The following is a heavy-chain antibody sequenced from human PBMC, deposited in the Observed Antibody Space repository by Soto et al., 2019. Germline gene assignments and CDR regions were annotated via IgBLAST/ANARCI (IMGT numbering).Heavy chain of an antibody. CDR3: ERGELGVSWFDP. CDR2: IWYDGSNK. J-gene: IGHJ5*02. D-gene: IGHD1-7*01. V-gene: IGHV3-33*08. CDR1: GFTFSNAW. Sequence: PGGSLRLSCAASGFTFSNAWMNWVRQAPGKGLEWVAVIWYDGSNKYYADSVKGRFTISRDNSKNTLYLQMNSLRAEDTAVYYCERGELGVSWFDPWGQGTLVTVSS.